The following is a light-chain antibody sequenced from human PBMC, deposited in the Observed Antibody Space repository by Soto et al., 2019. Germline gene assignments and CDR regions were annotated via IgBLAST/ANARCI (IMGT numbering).Light chain of an antibody. J-gene: IGLJ2*01. V-gene: IGLV2-14*01. CDR3: CSDTSSFTAV. CDR1: SSDVGRYNY. Sequence: QSALTQPASVSGSPGQSITISCTGTSSDVGRYNYVSWYQRHPAQAPKLIIYDVSNRPSGVSNRFSGSKSGTTASLTISGLQTEDEADYYCCSDTSSFTAVFGGGTNVSVL. CDR2: DVS.